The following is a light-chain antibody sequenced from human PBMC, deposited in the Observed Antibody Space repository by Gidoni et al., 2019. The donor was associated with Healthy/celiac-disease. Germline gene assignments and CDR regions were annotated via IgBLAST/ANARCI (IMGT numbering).Light chain of an antibody. Sequence: EIEFTRSPGTLSLSPWERATLSCRASQSVSSSYLAWYQQKPGHAPRLLIYGASSRATGIPDRFSGSGSGTDFTLTISRLEPEDFGVYYCQQYGNSPLTFGGGTKVEIK. CDR2: GAS. V-gene: IGKV3-20*01. CDR3: QQYGNSPLT. J-gene: IGKJ4*01. CDR1: QSVSSSY.